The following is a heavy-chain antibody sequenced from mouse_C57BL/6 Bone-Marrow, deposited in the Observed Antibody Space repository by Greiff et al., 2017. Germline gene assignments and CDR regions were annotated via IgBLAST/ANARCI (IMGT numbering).Heavy chain of an antibody. CDR2: IYPGDGDT. Sequence: QVQLQQSGPELVKPGASVKISCKASGYAFSSSWMNWVKQRPGKGLEWIGRIYPGDGDTNYNGKFKGKATLTEDKSSSTAYMQLSSLTSEDSAVYFCKGGRRYAMDYWGQGTSVTVSS. J-gene: IGHJ4*01. CDR1: GYAFSSSW. V-gene: IGHV1-82*01. D-gene: IGHD2-12*01. CDR3: KGGRRYAMDY.